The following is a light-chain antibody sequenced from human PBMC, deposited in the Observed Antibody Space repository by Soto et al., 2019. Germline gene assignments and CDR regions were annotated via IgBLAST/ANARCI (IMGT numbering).Light chain of an antibody. V-gene: IGLV2-14*01. Sequence: QSVLTQPASVSGSPGQSITISCTGTSSDVGAYNLVSWYQHLPDKAPKLIISEVTNRPSGVSDRFSGSKSGNTASLTISGLQAEDAADYYCASLTTTNFVFGSGTKVTV. CDR2: EVT. CDR3: ASLTTTNFV. J-gene: IGLJ1*01. CDR1: SSDVGAYNL.